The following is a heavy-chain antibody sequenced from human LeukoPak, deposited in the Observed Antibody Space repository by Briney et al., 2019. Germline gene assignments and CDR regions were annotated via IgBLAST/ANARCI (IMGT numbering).Heavy chain of an antibody. J-gene: IGHJ6*03. V-gene: IGHV1-2*02. Sequence: GASVKVSCKASGYTFTGYYMHWVRQAPGQGLEWMGWINPNSGGTNYAQKFQGRVTMTRDTTISTAYMELSRLRSDDTAVYYCAIITIFGVVLPSNYYMDVWGKGTTVTVSS. CDR3: AIITIFGVVLPSNYYMDV. D-gene: IGHD3-3*01. CDR2: INPNSGGT. CDR1: GYTFTGYY.